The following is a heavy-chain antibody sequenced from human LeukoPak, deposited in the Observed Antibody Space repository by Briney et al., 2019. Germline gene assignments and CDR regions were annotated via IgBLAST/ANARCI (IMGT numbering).Heavy chain of an antibody. V-gene: IGHV4-59*08. Sequence: SETLSLTCTVSDGSIRSAYWSWIRQPPGKGLEWMGYIHYSGGTQYNPSLNGRVTVSVDTSKNQFSLKLSSVTAADTAVYYCARHVKMATFDYWGQGTLVTVSS. D-gene: IGHD5-24*01. CDR2: IHYSGGT. J-gene: IGHJ4*02. CDR1: DGSIRSAY. CDR3: ARHVKMATFDY.